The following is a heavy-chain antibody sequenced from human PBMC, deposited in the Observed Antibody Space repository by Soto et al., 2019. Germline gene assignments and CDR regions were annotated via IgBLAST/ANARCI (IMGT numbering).Heavy chain of an antibody. J-gene: IGHJ4*02. CDR1: GFTFSSYA. V-gene: IGHV3-23*01. CDR3: ATRSSSSTFDY. D-gene: IGHD6-6*01. Sequence: EVQLLESGGGLVQPGESLRLSCAASGFTFSSYAMSWVRQAPGKGLEWVSVISGSDDSTYYADSVKGRFTLSRDNSKNTRYLQMNSLRAEDTAVYYCATRSSSSTFDYWGQGTLVTVSS. CDR2: ISGSDDST.